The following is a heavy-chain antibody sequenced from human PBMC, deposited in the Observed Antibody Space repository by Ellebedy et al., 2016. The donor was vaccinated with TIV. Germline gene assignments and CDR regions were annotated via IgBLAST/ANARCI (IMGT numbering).Heavy chain of an antibody. Sequence: GGSLRLXCAGSGFTFANYWMNWVRQAPGKGLEWVANINQNGSKIYYVDSVKGRFTISRDNAKNSLYLQMNSLRVGDTAVYYCARYPGTIVVVPAANWFDPWGQGTLVTVSS. D-gene: IGHD2-2*01. CDR3: ARYPGTIVVVPAANWFDP. J-gene: IGHJ5*02. CDR2: INQNGSKI. V-gene: IGHV3-7*01. CDR1: GFTFANYW.